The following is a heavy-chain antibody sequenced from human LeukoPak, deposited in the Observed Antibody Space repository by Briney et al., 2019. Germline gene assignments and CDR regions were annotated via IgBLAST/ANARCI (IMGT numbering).Heavy chain of an antibody. V-gene: IGHV4-34*01. J-gene: IGHJ4*02. D-gene: IGHD3-10*01. CDR1: GGSISSYY. Sequence: SETLSLTCTVSGGSISSYYWSWIRQPPGKGLEWIGEINHSGSTNYNPSLKSRVTISVDTSKNQFSLKLSSVTAADTAVYYCARFYGSGSYYGHYWGQGTLVTVSS. CDR2: INHSGST. CDR3: ARFYGSGSYYGHY.